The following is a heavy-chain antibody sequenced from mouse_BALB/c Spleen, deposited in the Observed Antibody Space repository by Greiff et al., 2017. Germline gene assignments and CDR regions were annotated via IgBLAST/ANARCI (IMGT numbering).Heavy chain of an antibody. J-gene: IGHJ2*01. D-gene: IGHD1-1*01. Sequence: LQESGPELVKPGASVRISCKASGYTFTSYYIHWVKQRPGQGLEWIGWIYPGNVNTKYNEKFKGKATLTADKSSSTAYMQLSSLTSEDSAVYFCARDYGSDYFDYWGQGTTLTVSS. CDR1: GYTFTSYY. CDR2: IYPGNVNT. CDR3: ARDYGSDYFDY. V-gene: IGHV1S56*01.